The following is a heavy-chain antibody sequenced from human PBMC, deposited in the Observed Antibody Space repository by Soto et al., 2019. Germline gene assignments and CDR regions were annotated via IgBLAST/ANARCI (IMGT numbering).Heavy chain of an antibody. CDR3: ARGRQFFDY. Sequence: SETLSLTCAVYGGSFSGYYWSWIRQPPGKGLEWIGEINHSGSTNYNPSLKSRVTISVDTSKNQFSLKLSSVTTADTAVYYCARGRQFFDYWGQGTLVTVSS. CDR2: INHSGST. V-gene: IGHV4-34*01. J-gene: IGHJ4*02. CDR1: GGSFSGYY.